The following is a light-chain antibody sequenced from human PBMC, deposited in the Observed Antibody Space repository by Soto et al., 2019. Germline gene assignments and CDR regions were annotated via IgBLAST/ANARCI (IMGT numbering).Light chain of an antibody. CDR1: QGLSSW. V-gene: IGKV1-12*01. Sequence: DIQMTQSPSSVSASVGDKVIITCRASQGLSSWLAWYQQKPGKAPNLLIYATSTLQTGVPSRFRGSGPGTEFTLTITSLEAEGFATYYCQQAKSFPLTFGQGTKVEFK. J-gene: IGKJ1*01. CDR3: QQAKSFPLT. CDR2: ATS.